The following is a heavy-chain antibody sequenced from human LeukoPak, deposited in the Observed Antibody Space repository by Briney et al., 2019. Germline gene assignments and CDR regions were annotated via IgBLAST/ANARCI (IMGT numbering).Heavy chain of an antibody. J-gene: IGHJ4*02. CDR1: GGSISSYY. V-gene: IGHV4-59*01. Sequence: SETLSLTCTVSGGSISSYYWSWIRQPPGKGLEWIGYIYYSGSTNYNPSLKGRVTISVDTSKNQFSLKLSSVTAADTAVYYCARALQGYYFFDYWGQGTLITVSS. CDR2: IYYSGST. CDR3: ARALQGYYFFDY. D-gene: IGHD3-22*01.